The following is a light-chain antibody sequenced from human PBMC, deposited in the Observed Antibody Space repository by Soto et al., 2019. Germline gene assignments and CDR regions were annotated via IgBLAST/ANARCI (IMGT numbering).Light chain of an antibody. CDR1: QSVSSN. J-gene: IGKJ1*01. CDR2: GAS. CDR3: QQYNNWPGT. V-gene: IGKV3-15*01. Sequence: EIVMTQSPATLSVSPGERATLSCRASQSVSSNLAWYQQNPGQAPRLLIYGASTRATGIPARFSGSGSGTEFTLTISSLQSKDFAVYYCQQYNNWPGTFGQGTKVEIK.